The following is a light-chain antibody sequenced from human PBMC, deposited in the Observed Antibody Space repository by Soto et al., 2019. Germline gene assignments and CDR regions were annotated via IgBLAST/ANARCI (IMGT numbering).Light chain of an antibody. CDR2: NPS. CDR1: QSVSSN. Sequence: EIVMTQSPATLSVSPGERATLSCGASQSVSSNLAWYQQKPGQAPKLLLYNPSTRATGIPARFSGSGSGTEFTLTISSLQSEDFAIYYCPQYDDWPLTFGGGTKVEIK. CDR3: PQYDDWPLT. V-gene: IGKV3-15*01. J-gene: IGKJ4*01.